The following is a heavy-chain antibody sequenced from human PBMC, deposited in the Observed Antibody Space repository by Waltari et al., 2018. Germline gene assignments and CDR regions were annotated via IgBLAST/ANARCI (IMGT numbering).Heavy chain of an antibody. J-gene: IGHJ4*02. Sequence: QFQPVQSGNEVKKPGASVKVYCQVSGYSLTEFSIHCLRQPPGKGLEGMGGFDPEDGETIYAQKFQGRVTMTEDTSTDTAYMELSSLRSEDTAVYYCATELRFLEWLLSPGYWGQGTLVTVSS. V-gene: IGHV1-24*01. CDR1: GYSLTEFS. CDR3: ATELRFLEWLLSPGY. D-gene: IGHD3-3*01. CDR2: FDPEDGET.